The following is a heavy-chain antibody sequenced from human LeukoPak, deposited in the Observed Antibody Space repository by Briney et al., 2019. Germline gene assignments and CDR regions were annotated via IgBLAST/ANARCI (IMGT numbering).Heavy chain of an antibody. Sequence: PGGSLRLSCAASGFTFSSYAMSWVRQAPGKGLEWVANIKQDGSEKYYVDSVKGRFTISRDNAKNSLYLQMNSLRAEDTAVYYCARDGSRENHSSSPPYEFDYWGQGTLVTVSS. D-gene: IGHD6-13*01. J-gene: IGHJ4*02. CDR3: ARDGSRENHSSSPPYEFDY. CDR1: GFTFSSYA. CDR2: IKQDGSEK. V-gene: IGHV3-7*01.